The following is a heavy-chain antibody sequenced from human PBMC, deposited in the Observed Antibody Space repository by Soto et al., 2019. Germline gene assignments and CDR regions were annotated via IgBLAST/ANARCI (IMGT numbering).Heavy chain of an antibody. D-gene: IGHD1-26*01. CDR1: GGSISSGGYY. CDR3: ARATELSKGPFDY. V-gene: IGHV4-31*03. Sequence: LSLTCTVSGGSISSGGYYWSWIRQHPGKGLEWIGYIYYSGSTYYNPSLKSRVTISVDTSKNQFSLKLSSVTAADTAVYYCARATELSKGPFDYWGQGTLVTVSS. CDR2: IYYSGST. J-gene: IGHJ4*02.